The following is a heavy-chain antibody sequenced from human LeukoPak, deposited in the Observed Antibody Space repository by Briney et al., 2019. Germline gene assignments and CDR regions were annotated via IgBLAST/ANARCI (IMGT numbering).Heavy chain of an antibody. CDR2: IKQDGSEK. CDR1: GFTFSSYW. V-gene: IGHV3-7*03. Sequence: PGGSLRLSCAASGFTFSSYWMSWVRQAPGKGLEWVANIKQDGSEKYYVDSVKGRFTISRDNPKNTLYLQMNSLRAEDTAVYYCARRGQTSSYYYDSSGYYHFDYWGQGTLVTVSS. CDR3: ARRGQTSSYYYDSSGYYHFDY. D-gene: IGHD3-22*01. J-gene: IGHJ4*02.